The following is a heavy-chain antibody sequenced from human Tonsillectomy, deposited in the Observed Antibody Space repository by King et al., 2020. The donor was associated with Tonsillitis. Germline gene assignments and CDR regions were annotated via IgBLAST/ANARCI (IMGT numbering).Heavy chain of an antibody. J-gene: IGHJ5*02. CDR2: ISFDGNVT. D-gene: IGHD3-16*01. V-gene: IGHV3-30*18. Sequence: VQLVESGGGVVQPGRSLRLSCAASGFTFSSYGMHWVRQAPGKGLEWVALISFDGNVTYYEDSVRGRFTISRDNSKNTLYLQMNSLRAEDTAVYYCVKDIWATLHHWFAPWGQGTLVTVSS. CDR1: GFTFSSYG. CDR3: VKDIWATLHHWFAP.